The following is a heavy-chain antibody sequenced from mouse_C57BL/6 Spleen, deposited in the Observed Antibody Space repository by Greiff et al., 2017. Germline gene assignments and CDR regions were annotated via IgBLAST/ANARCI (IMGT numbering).Heavy chain of an antibody. CDR3: AKADYHYYGSFYWYFDV. CDR1: GFSLTSYG. CDR2: IWGDGST. V-gene: IGHV2-3*01. J-gene: IGHJ1*03. D-gene: IGHD1-1*01. Sequence: VMLVESGPGLVAPSPSLSITCTVSGFSLTSYGVSWVRQPPGQGLEWLGVIWGDGSTNYHSALIARLSISKDNSKSQVFLKLNSLQTDDTATYYGAKADYHYYGSFYWYFDVWGTGTTVTVSS.